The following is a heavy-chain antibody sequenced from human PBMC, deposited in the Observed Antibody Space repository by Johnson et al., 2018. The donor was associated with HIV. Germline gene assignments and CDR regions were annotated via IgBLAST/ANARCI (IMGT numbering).Heavy chain of an antibody. Sequence: VQLVESGGGLVQPGGSLRLSCAASGFSFDDYAMHWVRQVPGKGLEWVAGMGWNGLTIGYVDSVKGRFTITRNAATNSLSLRMGSLRAADMAVYYCARPRTTVTQVDAFDIWGQGTMVTVSS. CDR3: ARPRTTVTQVDAFDI. J-gene: IGHJ3*02. D-gene: IGHD4-17*01. CDR2: MGWNGLTI. CDR1: GFSFDDYA. V-gene: IGHV3-9*03.